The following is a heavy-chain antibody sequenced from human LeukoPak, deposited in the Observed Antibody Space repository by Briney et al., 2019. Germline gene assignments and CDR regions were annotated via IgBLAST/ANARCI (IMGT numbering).Heavy chain of an antibody. CDR2: ISSSSSTI. J-gene: IGHJ4*02. CDR1: GFTFSSYS. D-gene: IGHD1-26*01. V-gene: IGHV3-48*02. CDR3: ARGGGTYSSDY. Sequence: GGSLRLSCAASGFTFSSYSMKWVRQAPGNGLEWVSYISSSSSTIYYADSVKGRFTISRDNAKNSLYLQMNSLRDADTAVYYCARGGGTYSSDYWGQGTQVTVSS.